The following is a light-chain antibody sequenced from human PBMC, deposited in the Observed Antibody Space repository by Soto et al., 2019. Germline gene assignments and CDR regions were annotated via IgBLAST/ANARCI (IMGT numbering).Light chain of an antibody. CDR2: GGS. Sequence: EVVMTQSPATLSVSPGERATLSCRASQSVITNLAWYQQKPGQSPRLLIYGGSTRATAFPARFSGSGSGTEFTLTISRVEPEDFALYYCQQYGTSLWTFGQGTKVDIK. CDR1: QSVITN. J-gene: IGKJ1*01. V-gene: IGKV3-15*01. CDR3: QQYGTSLWT.